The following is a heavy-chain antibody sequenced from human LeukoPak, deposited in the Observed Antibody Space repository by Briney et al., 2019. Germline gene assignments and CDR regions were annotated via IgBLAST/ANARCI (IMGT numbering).Heavy chain of an antibody. V-gene: IGHV3-66*01. CDR2: IYSGGGT. D-gene: IGHD3-22*01. CDR3: ARNYYDSSAYYYFDY. Sequence: GGSLRLSCAASGFAFSSSYMNWVRQAPGKGLEWVSLIYSGGGTYYADSVKGRFTISRDNSKNTPYLQMNSLRAEDTAVYYCARNYYDSSAYYYFDYWGQGTLVTVSS. J-gene: IGHJ4*02. CDR1: GFAFSSSY.